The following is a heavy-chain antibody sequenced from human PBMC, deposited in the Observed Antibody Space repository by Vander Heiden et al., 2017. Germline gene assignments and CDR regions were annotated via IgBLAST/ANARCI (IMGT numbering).Heavy chain of an antibody. V-gene: IGHV1-18*04. CDR1: GYTFTDPG. Sequence: QVQMVQSGTEVKKPGASGTVSCKASGYTFTDPGISWVRQAPGQGLEWMGWISPFNGNTNYPRKFEDRVTMTTDTSTNTAYMELRSLKSDDTAVYFCARDELGPFDSWGQGTLVTVSS. CDR2: ISPFNGNT. J-gene: IGHJ4*02. CDR3: ARDELGPFDS. D-gene: IGHD1-26*01.